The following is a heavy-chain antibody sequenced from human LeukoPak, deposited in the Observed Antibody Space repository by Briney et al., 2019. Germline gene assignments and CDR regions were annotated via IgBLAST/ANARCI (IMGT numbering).Heavy chain of an antibody. CDR1: GFTFSSYG. Sequence: GRSLRLSCAASGFTFSSYGMHWVRQAPGKGLEWVAVISYDGSNKYYADSVKGRFTISRDNSKNTLYLQMNSLRAEDTAVYYCATANYYDSSGYYYFDYWGQGTLVTVSS. CDR2: ISYDGSNK. D-gene: IGHD3-22*01. CDR3: ATANYYDSSGYYYFDY. J-gene: IGHJ4*02. V-gene: IGHV3-30*03.